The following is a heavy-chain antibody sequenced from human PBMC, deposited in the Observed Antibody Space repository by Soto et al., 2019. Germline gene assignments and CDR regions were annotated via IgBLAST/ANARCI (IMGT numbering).Heavy chain of an antibody. V-gene: IGHV3-53*04. CDR3: ASSLLLWFGVDYYMDV. J-gene: IGHJ6*03. CDR2: IYSGGST. D-gene: IGHD3-10*01. CDR1: GFTVSSNY. Sequence: GGSLRLSCAASGFTVSSNYMSWVRQAPGKGLEWVSVIYSGGSTYYADSVKGRFTISRHNSKNTLYLQMNSLRAEDTAVYYCASSLLLWFGVDYYMDVWGKGTTVTVSS.